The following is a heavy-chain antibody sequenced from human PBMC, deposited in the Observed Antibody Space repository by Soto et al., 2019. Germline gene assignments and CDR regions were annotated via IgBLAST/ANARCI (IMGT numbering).Heavy chain of an antibody. D-gene: IGHD3-22*01. Sequence: GGSLRLSCAASGFTFSNAWMSWVRQAPGKGLEWVGRIKSKTDGGTTDYAAPVKGRFTISRDDSKNTLYLQMNSLKTEDTAVYYCTTERVTYYDSSGYYWIAYWGQGTLVTVSS. CDR2: IKSKTDGGTT. CDR1: GFTFSNAW. CDR3: TTERVTYYDSSGYYWIAY. V-gene: IGHV3-15*01. J-gene: IGHJ4*02.